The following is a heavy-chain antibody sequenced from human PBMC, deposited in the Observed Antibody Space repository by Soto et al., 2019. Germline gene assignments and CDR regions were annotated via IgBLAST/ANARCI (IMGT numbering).Heavy chain of an antibody. CDR3: ARVRSSAYYYYYGMDV. Sequence: SQTLSLTCAISGDSVSSNSAAWNWIRQSPSRGLEWLGRTYYRSKWYNDYAVSVKSRITINPDTFKNQFSLQLNSVTPEDTAVYYCARVRSSAYYYYYGMDVWGQGTTVTVSS. CDR1: GDSVSSNSAA. CDR2: TYYRSKWYN. V-gene: IGHV6-1*01. D-gene: IGHD6-6*01. J-gene: IGHJ6*02.